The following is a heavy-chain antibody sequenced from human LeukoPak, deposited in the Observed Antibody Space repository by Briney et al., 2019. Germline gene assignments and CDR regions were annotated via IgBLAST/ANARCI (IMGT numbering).Heavy chain of an antibody. CDR1: GYTFTSYG. V-gene: IGHV1-18*01. CDR2: IIAYNGNT. Sequence: ASVRVSCKASGYTFTSYGISWVRQAPGQGLEWMGWIIAYNGNTNYAQKLQGRVTMTTDTSTSTAYMELRSLRSDDTAVYYCARGFGDGSSPPGSFDYWGQGTLVTVSS. J-gene: IGHJ4*02. D-gene: IGHD6-13*01. CDR3: ARGFGDGSSPPGSFDY.